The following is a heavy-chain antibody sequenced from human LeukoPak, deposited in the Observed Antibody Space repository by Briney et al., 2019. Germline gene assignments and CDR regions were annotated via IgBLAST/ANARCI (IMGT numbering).Heavy chain of an antibody. V-gene: IGHV3-21*01. CDR1: GFTFSSYS. CDR3: ARAHIAAAGTKDY. D-gene: IGHD6-13*01. J-gene: IGHJ4*02. CDR2: ISSSSSYI. Sequence: AGSLRLSCAASGFTFSSYSMNWVRPPRGKWLEWVSSISSSSSYIYYADSVKGRFTISRDKAKNSLYLQMNSLRAEDTAVYYCARAHIAAAGTKDYWGQGTLVTVSS.